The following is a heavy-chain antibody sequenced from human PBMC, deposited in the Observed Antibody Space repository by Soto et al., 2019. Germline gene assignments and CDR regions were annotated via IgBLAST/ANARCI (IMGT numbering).Heavy chain of an antibody. J-gene: IGHJ4*02. CDR3: GSRKFGILTGHGVYFDY. Sequence: QVQLQQWGAGLLKPSETLSLTCAVYGGSFSGYYWSWIRQPPGKGLEWIGEINHSGSTNYNPSLKSGATISGDTSKNQFSLKLCSVTAANRVVYYCGSRKFGILTGHGVYFDYWGQGPLVTVSS. CDR2: INHSGST. CDR1: GGSFSGYY. D-gene: IGHD3-9*01. V-gene: IGHV4-34*01.